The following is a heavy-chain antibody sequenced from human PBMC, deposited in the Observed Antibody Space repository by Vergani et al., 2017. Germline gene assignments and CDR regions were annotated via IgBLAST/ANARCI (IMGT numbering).Heavy chain of an antibody. V-gene: IGHV4-61*02. CDR2: IYTSGST. CDR1: GGSISSGSYY. J-gene: IGHJ5*02. CDR3: ARLGMTTVVTPLDGWFDP. D-gene: IGHD4-23*01. Sequence: QVQLQESGPGLVKPSQTLSLTCTVSGGSISSGSYYWSWIRQPAGKGLEWIGRIYTSGSTNYNPSLKSRVTISVDTSKNQFSLKLSSVPAADTAVYYCARLGMTTVVTPLDGWFDPWGQGTLVTVSS.